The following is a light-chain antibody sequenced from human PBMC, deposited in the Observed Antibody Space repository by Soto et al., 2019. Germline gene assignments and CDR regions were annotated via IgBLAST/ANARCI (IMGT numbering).Light chain of an antibody. CDR3: QHYNSYSEA. Sequence: DIQMTQSPSALSASVGDRATITCPASQSISSWLAWYQQKPGKAPKLLIYKASSLESGVPSRFSGSGSETEFTLTISGLQPGDSATYYCQHYNSYSEACGQGTKVDIK. CDR1: QSISSW. J-gene: IGKJ1*01. CDR2: KAS. V-gene: IGKV1-5*03.